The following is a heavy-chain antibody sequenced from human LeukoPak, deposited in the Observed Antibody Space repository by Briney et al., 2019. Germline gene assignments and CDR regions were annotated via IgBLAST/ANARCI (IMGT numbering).Heavy chain of an antibody. V-gene: IGHV4-39*01. CDR1: GCSISSSSYY. CDR2: IYYSGST. CDR3: ARRRYYYDISGSDFDY. D-gene: IGHD3-22*01. Sequence: SETLSLTCTVSGCSISSSSYYWGWIRQPPGKGLEWIGSIYYSGSTYYNPSLKSRVTISVDMSKNQSSLKLSSVTAADTSVYYCARRRYYYDISGSDFDYWGQGTLVTVSS. J-gene: IGHJ4*02.